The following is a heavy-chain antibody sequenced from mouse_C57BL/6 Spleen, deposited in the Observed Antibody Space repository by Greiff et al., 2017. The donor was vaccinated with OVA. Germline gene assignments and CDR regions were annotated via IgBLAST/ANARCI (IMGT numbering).Heavy chain of an antibody. J-gene: IGHJ4*01. CDR3: ARPLNYAMDY. Sequence: VQLRQSGAELVRPGTSVKVSCKASGYAFTNYLIEWVKQRPGQGLEWIGVINPGSGGTNYNEKFKGKATLTADKSSSTAYMQLSSLTSEDSAVYFCARPLNYAMDYWGQGTSVTVSS. CDR1: GYAFTNYL. V-gene: IGHV1-54*01. CDR2: INPGSGGT.